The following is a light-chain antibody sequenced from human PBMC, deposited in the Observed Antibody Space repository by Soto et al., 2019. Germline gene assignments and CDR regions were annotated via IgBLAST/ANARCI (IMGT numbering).Light chain of an antibody. V-gene: IGKV1-5*01. Sequence: DIQMTQSPSTLSASVGDRFTITCRASQSIATYLTWYQQKPGKAPKLLIYDASTLESGVPSRFSGTGSGTEFTFSITSLQPEDFGTYYCQQCYMGWTFGQGTNVDIK. CDR3: QQCYMGWT. J-gene: IGKJ1*01. CDR1: QSIATY. CDR2: DAS.